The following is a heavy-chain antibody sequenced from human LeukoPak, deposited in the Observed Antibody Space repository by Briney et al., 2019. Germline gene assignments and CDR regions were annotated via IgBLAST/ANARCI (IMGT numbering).Heavy chain of an antibody. J-gene: IGHJ4*02. CDR2: IYYNGRP. D-gene: IGHD3-10*01. Sequence: PSDTLSLTCTVSVGPISSSSYYWGWIRQPRGKGLERIGKIYYNGRPYYNPSFKSRVPISVATSKTQFSLKLTSMTAADTAVYYCARGLYGSGSYYHFDYWGQGTLVTVSS. V-gene: IGHV4-39*01. CDR1: VGPISSSSYY. CDR3: ARGLYGSGSYYHFDY.